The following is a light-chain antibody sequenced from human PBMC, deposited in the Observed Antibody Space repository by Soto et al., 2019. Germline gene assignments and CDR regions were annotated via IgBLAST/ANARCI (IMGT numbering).Light chain of an antibody. J-gene: IGKJ4*01. V-gene: IGKV3-20*01. CDR2: DAS. CDR3: QQFSGPPLT. CDR1: QTVRNNY. Sequence: EFVLTQSPGTLSLSPGERATLSCRASQTVRNNYLAWYQQKPGQAPRLLIYDASSRATGIPDRFSGGGSGTDFTLTISRLEPEDFAVYFCQQFSGPPLTFGGGTKVEI.